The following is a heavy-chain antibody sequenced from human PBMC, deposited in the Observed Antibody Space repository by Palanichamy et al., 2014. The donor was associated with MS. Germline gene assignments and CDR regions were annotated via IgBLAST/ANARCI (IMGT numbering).Heavy chain of an antibody. Sequence: EVQLVESGGGLVQPGGSLRLSYAASGFTFSRYWMHWVRQAPGKGLVWVSRSKSDGRSISYADSVKGRFTISRDNAKSTLYLQMNSLRVEDTAVYYCAREQDNSGRQTDSFDIWGQGTMVTVSP. CDR2: SKSDGRSI. V-gene: IGHV3-74*01. CDR1: GFTFSRYW. J-gene: IGHJ3*02. CDR3: AREQDNSGRQTDSFDI. D-gene: IGHD3-10*01.